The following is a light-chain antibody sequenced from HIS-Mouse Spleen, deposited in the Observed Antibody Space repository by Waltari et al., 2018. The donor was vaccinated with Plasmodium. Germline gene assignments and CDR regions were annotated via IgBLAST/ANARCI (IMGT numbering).Light chain of an antibody. V-gene: IGLV2-23*01. Sequence: QSALTQPASVSGSPGQSITISCTGTSSDVGSYNLVSWYQQHPGKAPKLMIYEGSKRPSVVSNRVSGSKSGNTASLTISGLQAEDEADYYCCSYAGSRMVFGGGTKLTVL. CDR2: EGS. CDR1: SSDVGSYNL. CDR3: CSYAGSRMV. J-gene: IGLJ2*01.